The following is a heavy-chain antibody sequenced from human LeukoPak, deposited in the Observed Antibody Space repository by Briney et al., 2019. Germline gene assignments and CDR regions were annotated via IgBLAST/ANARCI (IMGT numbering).Heavy chain of an antibody. Sequence: ASVKVSCKASGYTFTGYYMHWVRQAPGQGLEWMGRINPNSGGTNYAQKFQGRVTMTRDTSISTAYMELSRLRSDDTAVYYCARDAGYGSGLFDYWGQGTLVTVSS. D-gene: IGHD3-10*01. CDR1: GYTFTGYY. V-gene: IGHV1-2*06. CDR3: ARDAGYGSGLFDY. J-gene: IGHJ4*02. CDR2: INPNSGGT.